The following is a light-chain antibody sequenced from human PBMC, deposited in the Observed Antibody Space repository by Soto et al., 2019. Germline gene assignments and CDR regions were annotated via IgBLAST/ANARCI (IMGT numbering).Light chain of an antibody. J-gene: IGLJ3*02. Sequence: QSALTQPPSASGSPGQSVTITCSGTSSDVGEENYVSWYQQHPGKVPKLILYEVSKRPSGVPDRFSGSRSGNTASLTVSGLQAEDEADYYCSSFAGNSNLVFGGGTKLTVL. CDR1: SSDVGEENY. CDR2: EVS. CDR3: SSFAGNSNLV. V-gene: IGLV2-8*01.